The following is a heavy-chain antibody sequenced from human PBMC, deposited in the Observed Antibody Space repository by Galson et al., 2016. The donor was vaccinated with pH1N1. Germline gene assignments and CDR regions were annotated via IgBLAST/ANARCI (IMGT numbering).Heavy chain of an antibody. Sequence: SLRLSCSASGFIFSSYGINWVRQAPGKGLEWVSGISDSGGSTYYADSVKGRFTISRDNSRTTLYLQMNSLRAEDTAVYYCEKGPYSRSWYPHFDYWGQGTLVTVSS. J-gene: IGHJ4*02. V-gene: IGHV3-23*01. CDR3: EKGPYSRSWYPHFDY. CDR2: ISDSGGST. D-gene: IGHD6-13*01. CDR1: GFIFSSYG.